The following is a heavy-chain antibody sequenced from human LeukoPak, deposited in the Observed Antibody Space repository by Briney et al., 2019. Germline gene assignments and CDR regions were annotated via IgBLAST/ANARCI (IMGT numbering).Heavy chain of an antibody. CDR1: GFTFNTFT. D-gene: IGHD1-26*01. Sequence: GGSLRLSCVAPGFTFNTFTMSWVRQAPGKGLEWVSGVIGSGKTTFYADPVKGRFTISRDNSRNTLYLQMNSLRVEDTAVYYCTTYPLTGEVGETSKDYWGQGTLVTVSS. V-gene: IGHV3-23*01. J-gene: IGHJ4*02. CDR2: VIGSGKTT. CDR3: TTYPLTGEVGETSKDY.